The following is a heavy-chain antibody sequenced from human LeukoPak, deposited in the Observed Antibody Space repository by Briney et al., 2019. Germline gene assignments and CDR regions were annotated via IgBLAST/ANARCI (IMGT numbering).Heavy chain of an antibody. CDR3: ARDLSYSRSWPQPDY. CDR1: GYTFTSYA. D-gene: IGHD6-13*01. Sequence: ASVKVSCKASGYTFTSYAMHWVRQAPGQRLEWMGWINAGNGNTKYSQKFQGRVTITRDTSASTAYMELSSLRSEDTAVYYCARDLSYSRSWPQPDYWGQGTLVTVSS. J-gene: IGHJ4*02. CDR2: INAGNGNT. V-gene: IGHV1-3*01.